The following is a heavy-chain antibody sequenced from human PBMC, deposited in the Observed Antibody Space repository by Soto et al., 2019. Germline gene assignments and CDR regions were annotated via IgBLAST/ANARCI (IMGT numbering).Heavy chain of an antibody. J-gene: IGHJ3*01. CDR1: GGTFSSYA. D-gene: IGHD6-19*01. V-gene: IGHV1-69*01. CDR2: IIPIFGTA. CDR3: ERDPGSSGWYDL. Sequence: QVQLVQSGAEVKKPGSSVKVSCKASGGTFSSYAISWVRQAPGQGLEWMGGIIPIFGTANYAQKFQGRVTITADESTSPAEMELSSRRSEDTAVYYCERDPGSSGWYDLWGQGTMVTVSS.